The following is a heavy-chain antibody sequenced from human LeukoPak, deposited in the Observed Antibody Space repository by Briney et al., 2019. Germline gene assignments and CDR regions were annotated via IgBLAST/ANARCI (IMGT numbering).Heavy chain of an antibody. D-gene: IGHD6-13*01. CDR3: ARDNSSWTNYYYYGMDV. CDR1: GYTFTSYG. Sequence: ASVKVSCKASGYTFTSYGISWVRQAPGQGLEWMGWISAYNGNTNYAQKLQGRVTMTTDTSTSTAYMELRSLRSDDTAVYYCARDNSSWTNYYYYGMDVWGQGTTVTVSS. J-gene: IGHJ6*02. V-gene: IGHV1-18*01. CDR2: ISAYNGNT.